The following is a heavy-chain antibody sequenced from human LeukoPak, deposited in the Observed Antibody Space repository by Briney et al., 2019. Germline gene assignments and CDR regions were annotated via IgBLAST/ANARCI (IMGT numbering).Heavy chain of an antibody. Sequence: ASVKVSCKASGYTFTSYGISWVRQAPGQGLEWMGWISAYNGNTNYAQKLQGRVTMTRNTSISTAYMELSSLRSEDTAVYYCARAHSLLWFRGRMYYFDYWGQGTLVTVSS. D-gene: IGHD3-10*01. V-gene: IGHV1-18*01. CDR1: GYTFTSYG. J-gene: IGHJ4*02. CDR2: ISAYNGNT. CDR3: ARAHSLLWFRGRMYYFDY.